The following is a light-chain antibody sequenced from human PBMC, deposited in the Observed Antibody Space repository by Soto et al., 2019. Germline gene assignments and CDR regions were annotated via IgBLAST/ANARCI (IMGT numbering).Light chain of an antibody. V-gene: IGKV1-5*03. J-gene: IGKJ1*01. CDR2: KAS. CDR1: QTISSW. Sequence: DIQMTQSPSNLSGSVGDRVTITCRASQTISSWLAWYQQKPGKAPKLLIYKASSLESGVPSRFSGSGSGTEFTLTISSLQPDDFATYYCQQYNSYSWTFGQGTKVDIK. CDR3: QQYNSYSWT.